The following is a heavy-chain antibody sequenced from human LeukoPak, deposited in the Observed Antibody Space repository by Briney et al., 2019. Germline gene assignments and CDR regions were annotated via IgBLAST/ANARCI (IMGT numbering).Heavy chain of an antibody. CDR2: ISYDGINK. D-gene: IGHD3/OR15-3a*01. V-gene: IGHV3-30*18. CDR3: AKEVTAADLTPHDPRHGLKTYYYYGMDV. Sequence: GTSLRLSCAASGFTFRYYGMHWVRQAPGKGLEWVAVISYDGINKYYADFVKGRFTISRDNSKKTLYLQMNSLRAEDTAVFYCAKEVTAADLTPHDPRHGLKTYYYYGMDVWGQGTTVTVSS. J-gene: IGHJ6*02. CDR1: GFTFRYYG.